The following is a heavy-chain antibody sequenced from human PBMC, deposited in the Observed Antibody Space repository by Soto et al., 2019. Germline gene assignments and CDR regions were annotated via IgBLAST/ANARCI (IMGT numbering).Heavy chain of an antibody. CDR1: GGTFSSYA. D-gene: IGHD5-18*01. J-gene: IGHJ3*02. Sequence: SVKVSCKASGGTFSSYAISWVRQAPGQGLEWMGGIIPIFGTANHAQKFQGRVTITADKSTSTAYMELSSLRSEDTAVYYCARSGYSYGYGDAFDIWGQGTMVTVSS. CDR3: ARSGYSYGYGDAFDI. V-gene: IGHV1-69*06. CDR2: IIPIFGTA.